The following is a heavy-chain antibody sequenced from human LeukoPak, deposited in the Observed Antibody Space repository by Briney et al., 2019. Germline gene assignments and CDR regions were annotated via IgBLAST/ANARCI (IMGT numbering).Heavy chain of an antibody. D-gene: IGHD3-10*01. CDR3: AKDIGSGSPGYYFDY. J-gene: IGHJ4*02. CDR2: ISWNSGSI. Sequence: GRSLRLSCAASGFTFDDYAMHWVRQAPGKGLEWVSGISWNSGSIGYADSVKGRFTISRDNAKNSLYLQMNSLRAEDTALYYCAKDIGSGSPGYYFDYWGQGTLVTVSS. V-gene: IGHV3-9*01. CDR1: GFTFDDYA.